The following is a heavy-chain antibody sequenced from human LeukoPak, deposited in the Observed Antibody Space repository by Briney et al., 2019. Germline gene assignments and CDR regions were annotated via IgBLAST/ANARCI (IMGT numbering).Heavy chain of an antibody. Sequence: SETLSLTCTVSGGSISSYYWSWIRQPPGKGLEWIGYIYYSGSTNYNPSLKSRVTISVDTSKNQFSLKLSSVTAADTAVYYCARGNYYYGSGSYLVYWGQGTLVTVSS. CDR1: GGSISSYY. V-gene: IGHV4-59*08. CDR3: ARGNYYYGSGSYLVY. D-gene: IGHD3-10*01. J-gene: IGHJ4*02. CDR2: IYYSGST.